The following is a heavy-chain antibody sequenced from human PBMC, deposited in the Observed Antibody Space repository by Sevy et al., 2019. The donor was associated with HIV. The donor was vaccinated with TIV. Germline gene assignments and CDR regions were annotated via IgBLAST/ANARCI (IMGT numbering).Heavy chain of an antibody. CDR3: ARASRSRGELFDY. CDR2: IIPIFGTA. V-gene: IGHV1-69*06. Sequence: ASVKVSCKASGGTFSSYAISWVRQAPGQGLEWMGGIIPIFGTANYAQKFQGRVTITASKSTSTAYMELSSLRSEDTAVYYCARASRSRGELFDYWGQGTLVTVSS. J-gene: IGHJ4*02. D-gene: IGHD3-16*01. CDR1: GGTFSSYA.